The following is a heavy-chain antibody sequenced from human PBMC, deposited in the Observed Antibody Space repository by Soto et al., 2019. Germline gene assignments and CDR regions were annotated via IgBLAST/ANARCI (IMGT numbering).Heavy chain of an antibody. V-gene: IGHV3-33*01. CDR2: IWYDGSNK. CDR1: GFTFSSYG. CDR3: AREGFDWLFHAYYYYYDMDV. Sequence: QVQLVESGGGVVQPGRSLRLSCAASGFTFSSYGMHWVRQAPGKGLEWVAVIWYDGSNKYYADSVKGRFTISRDNSKSTLYLQMNSRRGADTAVYYCAREGFDWLFHAYYYYYDMDVWGQGNTVTVSS. D-gene: IGHD3-9*01. J-gene: IGHJ6*02.